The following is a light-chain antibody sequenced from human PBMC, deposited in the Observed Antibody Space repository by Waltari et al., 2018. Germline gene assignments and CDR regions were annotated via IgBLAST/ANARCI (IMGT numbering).Light chain of an antibody. Sequence: DIVVTQSPAPLSVSPGERATLSCRASQSVSSNLAWYQHKPGQAPRLLIYGASTRATGIPARFSVSGSGTEFTLTISSLQSEDFAVYYCQQYNNWPPGTFGPGTKVDIK. V-gene: IGKV3-15*01. CDR2: GAS. CDR1: QSVSSN. J-gene: IGKJ3*01. CDR3: QQYNNWPPGT.